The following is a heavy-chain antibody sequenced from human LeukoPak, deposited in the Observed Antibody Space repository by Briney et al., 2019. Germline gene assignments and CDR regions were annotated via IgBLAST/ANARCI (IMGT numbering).Heavy chain of an antibody. D-gene: IGHD2-8*01. CDR1: EYTFTGYY. V-gene: IGHV1-2*02. CDR2: INPNSGDT. J-gene: IGHJ5*02. Sequence: ASVKVSCKASEYTFTGYYIHWVRQATGRGLECMGWINPNSGDTNYAQKFQGRVTMTGDTSISTAYMELSSLRSDDTAVYYCARVLNPEGDWFDPWGQGTLVTVSS. CDR3: ARVLNPEGDWFDP.